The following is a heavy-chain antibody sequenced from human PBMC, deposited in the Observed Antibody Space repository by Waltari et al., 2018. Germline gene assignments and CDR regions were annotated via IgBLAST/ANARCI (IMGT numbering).Heavy chain of an antibody. V-gene: IGHV3-7*01. CDR3: ARDGGGRWIYCDY. CDR1: GFTFSRSW. D-gene: IGHD3-16*01. J-gene: IGHJ4*02. Sequence: EVQLVESGGGLVQPGASLRLSCAASGFTFSRSWMSWVRQAPGKGLEWVANIKQDGSEKYYVDSVKGRFTISRDNAKNSLYLQMNSLRAEDTAVYYCARDGGGRWIYCDYWGQGTLVTVSS. CDR2: IKQDGSEK.